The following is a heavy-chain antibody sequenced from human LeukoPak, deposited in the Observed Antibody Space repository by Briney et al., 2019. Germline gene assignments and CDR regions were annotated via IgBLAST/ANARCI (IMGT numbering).Heavy chain of an antibody. CDR1: GGSISSYY. V-gene: IGHV4-59*01. Sequence: SETLSLTCTVSGGSISSYYWTWIRQPPGKGLEWIGSIYYSGSTYYNPSLKSRVTISVDTSKNQFSLKLSSVTAADTAVYYCARGGGGGTNYYYYMDVWGKGATVTVSS. CDR3: ARGGGGGTNYYYYMDV. J-gene: IGHJ6*03. D-gene: IGHD1-14*01. CDR2: IYYSGST.